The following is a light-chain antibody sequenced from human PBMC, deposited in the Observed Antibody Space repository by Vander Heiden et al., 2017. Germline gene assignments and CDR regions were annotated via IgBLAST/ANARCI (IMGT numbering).Light chain of an antibody. J-gene: IGKJ1*01. CDR3: HRDNSLQT. CDR2: AAS. CDR1: QSISNY. Sequence: DIQMTQSPSSLSASVGDRVSITCRASQSISNYLAWYQQKPGEVPKLLIYAASSLQSGVPSRFSGGVSGTDFTLTISNLLPEDVATYYCHRDNSLQTFGQGTMVEIK. V-gene: IGKV1-27*01.